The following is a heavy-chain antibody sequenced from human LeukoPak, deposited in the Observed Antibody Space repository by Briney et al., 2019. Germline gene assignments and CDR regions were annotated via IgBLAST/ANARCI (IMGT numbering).Heavy chain of an antibody. CDR2: ISGSGGST. D-gene: IGHD6-6*01. CDR3: AKDPHMAARYYFDY. Sequence: GGSLRLSCAASGFTFSTYSMSWVRQAPGKGLEWVSAISGSGGSTYYADSVKGRFTISRDNSKNTLYLQMNSLRAEDTAVYYCAKDPHMAARYYFDYWGQGTLVTVSS. J-gene: IGHJ4*02. V-gene: IGHV3-23*01. CDR1: GFTFSTYS.